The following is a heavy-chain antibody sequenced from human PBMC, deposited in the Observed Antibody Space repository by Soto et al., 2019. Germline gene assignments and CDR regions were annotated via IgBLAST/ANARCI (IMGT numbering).Heavy chain of an antibody. V-gene: IGHV3-23*01. CDR1: GFTFSSYA. J-gene: IGHJ6*02. CDR2: ISGSGGST. D-gene: IGHD2-8*01. CDR3: EKEIGYCTNGVCYTLYYYGMEV. Sequence: EVQLLESGGGLVQPGGSLRLSCAASGFTFSSYAMSWVRQAPGKGLESVSAISGSGGSTYYADSLKGRFTISRDNSVIMLYLQMNSLRAEDTAVNYCEKEIGYCTNGVCYTLYYYGMEVWGPGTTVNVSS.